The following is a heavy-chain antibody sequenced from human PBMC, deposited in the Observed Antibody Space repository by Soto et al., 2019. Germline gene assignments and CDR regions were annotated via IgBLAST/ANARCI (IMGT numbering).Heavy chain of an antibody. D-gene: IGHD3-9*01. V-gene: IGHV5-10-1*01. Sequence: GESLKISYKGSGYSFNNYWIIWARQMPGKGLEWMGRINPGDSYTNYSPTFEGHVAISADTSISTAYLQWDSLTVSDTAIYYCARRIYYDLLTGYPHDYFDPWGQGTLVTVSS. CDR1: GYSFNNYW. CDR3: ARRIYYDLLTGYPHDYFDP. CDR2: INPGDSYT. J-gene: IGHJ5*02.